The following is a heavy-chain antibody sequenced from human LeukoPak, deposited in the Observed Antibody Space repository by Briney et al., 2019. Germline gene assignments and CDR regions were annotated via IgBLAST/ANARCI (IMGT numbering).Heavy chain of an antibody. J-gene: IGHJ4*02. CDR3: AKDPIAARLQEYYFDY. CDR2: ISGSGGST. Sequence: GGSLRLSCAASGFTFSSYAMSWVRQAPGKGLEWVSAISGSGGSTYYADSVKGRFTISRDNSKNTLYLQMNSLRAEDTAVYYCAKDPIAARLQEYYFDYWGQGTLVTVSS. D-gene: IGHD6-6*01. CDR1: GFTFSSYA. V-gene: IGHV3-23*01.